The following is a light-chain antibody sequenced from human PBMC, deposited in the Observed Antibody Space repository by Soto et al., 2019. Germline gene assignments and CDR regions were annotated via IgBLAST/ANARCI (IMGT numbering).Light chain of an antibody. CDR3: QQYYSSPLT. V-gene: IGKV4-1*01. CDR1: QTILYKSNNKNY. Sequence: DIVMTQSPDSLAVSLGERATINCKSSQTILYKSNNKNYLGWYQQKSGQPPKLLISWASARESGVPDRFSGSGSGTDFTLTISSLQAEDVAVYYCQQYYSSPLTFGGGTKVEIK. CDR2: WAS. J-gene: IGKJ4*01.